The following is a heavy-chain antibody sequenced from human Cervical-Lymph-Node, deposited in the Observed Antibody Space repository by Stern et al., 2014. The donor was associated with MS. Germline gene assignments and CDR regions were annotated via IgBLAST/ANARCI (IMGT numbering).Heavy chain of an antibody. Sequence: EVQLEESGTEVKKPGESLKISCKGSGYNFSKYWIGWVRQMPGKGLEWMGIIYPDDSDTRYSPSFQGQVTISAEKSISTAFLQWSSLQASDTAMYYCVRLKDSLTRGTYFDSWGQGMLVTVSS. CDR3: VRLKDSLTRGTYFDS. CDR1: GYNFSKYW. J-gene: IGHJ4*02. D-gene: IGHD4-17*01. CDR2: IYPDDSDT. V-gene: IGHV5-51*03.